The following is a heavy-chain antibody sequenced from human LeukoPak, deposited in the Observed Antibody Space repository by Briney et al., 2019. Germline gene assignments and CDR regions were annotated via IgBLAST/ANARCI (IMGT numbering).Heavy chain of an antibody. CDR2: IIPIFGTA. V-gene: IGHV1-69*01. CDR3: ARISGSSRGFDP. CDR1: GGTFSSYA. Sequence: EASVKVSCKASGGTFSSYAISCVRQAPGQGLEWMGGIIPIFGTANYAQKFQGRVTITADESTSTAYMELSSLRSEDTAVYYCARISGSSRGFDPWGQGTLVTVSS. J-gene: IGHJ5*02. D-gene: IGHD3-10*01.